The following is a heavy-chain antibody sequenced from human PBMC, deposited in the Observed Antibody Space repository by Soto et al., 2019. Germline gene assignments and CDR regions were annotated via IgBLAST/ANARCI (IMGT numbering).Heavy chain of an antibody. J-gene: IGHJ4*02. CDR2: IYHSGST. CDR1: GGSISSSNW. CDR3: ARTPYDYGDYPPLF. V-gene: IGHV4-4*02. D-gene: IGHD4-17*01. Sequence: SETLSLTCAVSGGSISSSNWWSWVRQPPGKGLEWIGEIYHSGSTNYNPSLKSRVTISVDKSKNQFSLKLSSVTAADTAVYYCARTPYDYGDYPPLFWGQGTLVTVSS.